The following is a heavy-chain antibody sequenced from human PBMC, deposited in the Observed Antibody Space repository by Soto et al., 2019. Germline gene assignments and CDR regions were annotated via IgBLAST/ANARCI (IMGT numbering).Heavy chain of an antibody. J-gene: IGHJ2*01. CDR2: ISYSGST. Sequence: PGKGLEWIGYISYSGSTNYNPSLKSRVTISVDTSKNQFSLKLSSVTAADTAVYYCASFFFQAEDGIRVVRSVSAFLLNRSSDL. D-gene: IGHD3-10*02. V-gene: IGHV4-59*01. CDR3: ASFFFQAEDGIRVVRSVSAFLLNRSSDL.